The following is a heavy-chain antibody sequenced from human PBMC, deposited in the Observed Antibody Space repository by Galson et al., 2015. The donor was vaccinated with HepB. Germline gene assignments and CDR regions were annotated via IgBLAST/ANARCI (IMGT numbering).Heavy chain of an antibody. CDR3: ARGYGSGSYLGGFDY. D-gene: IGHD3-10*01. V-gene: IGHV1-69*02. J-gene: IGHJ4*02. CDR1: GGTFSSYT. CDR2: IIPILGIA. Sequence: SVKVSCKASGGTFSSYTISWVRQAPGQGLEWMGRIIPILGIANYAQKFQGRVTITADKSTSRAYMELSSLRSEDTAVYYCARGYGSGSYLGGFDYWGQGTLVTVSS.